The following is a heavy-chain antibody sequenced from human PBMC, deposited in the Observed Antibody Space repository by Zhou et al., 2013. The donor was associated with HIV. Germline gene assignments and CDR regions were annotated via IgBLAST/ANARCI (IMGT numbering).Heavy chain of an antibody. CDR1: GYTFTSFY. J-gene: IGHJ1*01. Sequence: QVQLVQSGAEVKKPGASVMVSCKASGYTFTSFYIHWVRQAPGQGLEWMGIINPSGGSTSYAQKFQGRVTMTRDTSTSTVYMELSSLRSDDTAVYYCARVGLGDFPEYFQHWGQGTLVTVSS. D-gene: IGHD3-16*01. V-gene: IGHV1-46*01. CDR3: ARVGLGDFPEYFQH. CDR2: INPSGGST.